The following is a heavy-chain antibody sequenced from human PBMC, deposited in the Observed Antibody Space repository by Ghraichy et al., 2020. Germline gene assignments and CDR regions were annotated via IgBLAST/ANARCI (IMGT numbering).Heavy chain of an antibody. Sequence: LSLTCAASGFSFSTYAMSWVRQAPGKGLEWVSGSSGPGDYTYYADSVKGRFTISRDNSKNTLYLQMNSLRSEDTAVYYCAKVHSSGWYQVKSGPFDYWGQGILATVSS. CDR3: AKVHSSGWYQVKSGPFDY. CDR1: GFSFSTYA. D-gene: IGHD6-19*01. J-gene: IGHJ4*02. V-gene: IGHV3-23*01. CDR2: SSGPGDYT.